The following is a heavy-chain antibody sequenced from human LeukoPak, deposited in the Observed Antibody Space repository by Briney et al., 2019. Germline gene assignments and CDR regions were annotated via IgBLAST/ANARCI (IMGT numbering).Heavy chain of an antibody. J-gene: IGHJ3*02. Sequence: SETLSLTCTVSGGSISNYYWSWIRQPPGKGLEWIGYIYYSGNTDYNPSLKSRVTISVDTSKNQFSLRLNSVTAADTAVYYCARYRNEALFAFDIWGQGTMVTVSS. CDR2: IYYSGNT. V-gene: IGHV4-59*01. CDR3: ARYRNEALFAFDI. D-gene: IGHD1-14*01. CDR1: GGSISNYY.